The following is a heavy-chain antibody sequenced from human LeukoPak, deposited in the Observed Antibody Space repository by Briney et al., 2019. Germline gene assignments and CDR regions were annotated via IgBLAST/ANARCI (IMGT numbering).Heavy chain of an antibody. V-gene: IGHV3-7*01. CDR3: ASLGDPFDS. J-gene: IGHJ4*02. Sequence: PGGSLRLSCAASGFTFSNYWMSWVRQAPGKGLEWVANIKQDGSAKYYVDSVKGRFTISRDNAKDSLYLQMNSLRAEDTAVYYRASLGDPFDSWGQGTLVTVSS. D-gene: IGHD2-21*02. CDR2: IKQDGSAK. CDR1: GFTFSNYW.